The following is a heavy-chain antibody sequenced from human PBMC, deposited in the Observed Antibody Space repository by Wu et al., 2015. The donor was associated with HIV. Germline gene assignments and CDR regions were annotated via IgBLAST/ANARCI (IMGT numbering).Heavy chain of an antibody. V-gene: IGHV1-18*01. D-gene: IGHD3-22*01. J-gene: IGHJ3*02. CDR1: GYAFTSYG. CDR2: ISPYNGAT. Sequence: QVHLVQSGPELKKSGTSVKVSCQTSGYAFTSYGINWVRQAPGQGLEWMGWISPYNGATMYSQKFQGRVTMTTDTSTTTVYMELRTLTSDDTALYYCARPTTYYYDSSGYSAFDIWGQGTMVTVSS. CDR3: ARPTTYYYDSSGYSAFDI.